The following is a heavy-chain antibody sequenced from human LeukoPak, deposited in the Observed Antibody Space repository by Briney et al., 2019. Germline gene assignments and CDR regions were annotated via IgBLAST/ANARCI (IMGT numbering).Heavy chain of an antibody. CDR1: GFTFSNYW. Sequence: GGSLRLSCAASGFTFSNYWMTWVRQAPGKGLEWVANIKQDGSEKYYVDSVKGRVTISRDNVKNSLYLQMNSLRAEDTAVYYCARARPSMWIDYWGQGTLVTVSS. CDR2: IKQDGSEK. D-gene: IGHD5-12*01. J-gene: IGHJ4*02. CDR3: ARARPSMWIDY. V-gene: IGHV3-7*01.